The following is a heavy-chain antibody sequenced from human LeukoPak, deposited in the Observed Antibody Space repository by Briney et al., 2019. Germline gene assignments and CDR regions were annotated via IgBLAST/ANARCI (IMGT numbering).Heavy chain of an antibody. D-gene: IGHD2-2*01. V-gene: IGHV4-30-2*01. CDR1: GGSISSGGYS. Sequence: TLSLTCAVSGGSISSGGYSGSWIRQPPGKGLGWIWYIYRSGITSYTPSLKSRVTISVDRSKNQFSLKLSSVTAADTAVYYCAREEGYCSSTSCRNWFDPWGQGTLVTVSS. CDR3: AREEGYCSSTSCRNWFDP. CDR2: IYRSGIT. J-gene: IGHJ5*02.